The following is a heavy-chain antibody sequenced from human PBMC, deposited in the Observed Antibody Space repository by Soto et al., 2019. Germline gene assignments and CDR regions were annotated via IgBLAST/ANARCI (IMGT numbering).Heavy chain of an antibody. Sequence: EVQLLESGGGLVQPGGSLRLSCAASGFTFSSYVMSWVRQAPGKGLEWVSGISGSGGSTYYADSVKGRFTISRDNSKNTLYLQMNSLRAADTAVYYCAKVPYDFWSGYYPPLYFDYWGQGTLVTVSS. CDR3: AKVPYDFWSGYYPPLYFDY. V-gene: IGHV3-23*01. CDR2: ISGSGGST. D-gene: IGHD3-3*01. CDR1: GFTFSSYV. J-gene: IGHJ4*02.